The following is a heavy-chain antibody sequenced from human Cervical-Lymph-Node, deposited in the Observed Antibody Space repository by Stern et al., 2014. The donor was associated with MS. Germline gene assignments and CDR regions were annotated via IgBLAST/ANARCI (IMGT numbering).Heavy chain of an antibody. CDR2: IHHSENT. J-gene: IGHJ5*02. Sequence: QVQLQQWGPGLVKPSGTLSLTCAVSGDSISNDRWWSWVRQPPGKGLEWIGEIHHSENTNYNPSLKSRLTFSIDKSNNSFSMRLRSVTAADTAVYYCARVSISGYDFFDPWGQGTLVSVSS. D-gene: IGHD5-12*01. CDR1: GDSISNDRW. CDR3: ARVSISGYDFFDP. V-gene: IGHV4-4*02.